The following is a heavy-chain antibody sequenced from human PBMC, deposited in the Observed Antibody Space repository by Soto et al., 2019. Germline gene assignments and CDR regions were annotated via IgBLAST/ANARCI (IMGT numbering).Heavy chain of an antibody. Sequence: SETLSLTCTVSGGSVCSGSYYWSWIRQPPGKGLEWIGYIYYSGSTNYNPSLKSRVTISVDTSRNQFSLKLSSVTTADTAVYYCARSAARQFWFDPWGQGTLVTVSS. CDR3: ARSAARQFWFDP. CDR1: GGSVCSGSYY. J-gene: IGHJ5*02. V-gene: IGHV4-61*01. D-gene: IGHD6-6*01. CDR2: IYYSGST.